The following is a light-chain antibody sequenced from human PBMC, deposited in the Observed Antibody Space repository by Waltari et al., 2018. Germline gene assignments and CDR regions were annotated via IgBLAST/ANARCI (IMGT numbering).Light chain of an antibody. J-gene: IGKJ1*01. CDR1: QGLVSW. V-gene: IGKV1-5*03. Sequence: DIQLTQSPSTLSESVGDSVIITCRASQGLVSWLAWYQNKPGQAPKLLIYQASSLESGVPSRFSGSGSVTEFTLTISSLQPDDFATYYCQQYNSDLLTFGQGTKVEIK. CDR2: QAS. CDR3: QQYNSDLLT.